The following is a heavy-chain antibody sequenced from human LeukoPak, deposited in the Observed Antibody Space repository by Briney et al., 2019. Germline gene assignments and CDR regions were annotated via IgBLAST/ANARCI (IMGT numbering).Heavy chain of an antibody. CDR1: GYSFTSYW. V-gene: IGHV5-51*01. D-gene: IGHD5-18*01. CDR2: IYPGDSDT. J-gene: IGHJ5*02. CDR3: AKSPSGFTYGRNWFDP. Sequence: GESLKISCKGPGYSFTSYWIAWVRQMPGKGLEWMGIIYPGDSDTRYSPSFQGQVTISADKSISTTYLQINSLKASDTAIYYCAKSPSGFTYGRNWFDPWGQGTLVTVSS.